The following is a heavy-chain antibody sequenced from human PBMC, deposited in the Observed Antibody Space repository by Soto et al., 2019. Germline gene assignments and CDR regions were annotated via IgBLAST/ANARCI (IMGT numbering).Heavy chain of an antibody. Sequence: ASVKVSCKASGGTFSSYAISWVRQAPGQGLEWMGGIIPIFGTANYAQKFQGRVTITADESTSTAYMELSSLRSEDTAVYYCARGGYCSSTSCYYSGDYYYYMDVWGKGTTVTVSS. CDR1: GGTFSSYA. J-gene: IGHJ6*03. V-gene: IGHV1-69*13. CDR3: ARGGYCSSTSCYYSGDYYYYMDV. CDR2: IIPIFGTA. D-gene: IGHD2-2*01.